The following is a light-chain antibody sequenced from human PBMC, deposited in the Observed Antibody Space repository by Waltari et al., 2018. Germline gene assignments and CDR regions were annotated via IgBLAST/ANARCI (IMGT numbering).Light chain of an antibody. CDR3: QQDDISPLT. V-gene: IGKV3-20*01. J-gene: IGKJ4*01. Sequence: EIVLTQSPGTLSLSPGERATLSCRASQTVRTTYLAWYQQKPGQAPTLLMYGASSRATGIPYRFSGSGSGTDCSLTSSSLEPEDFAVYYCQQDDISPLTFCGGTKVEIK. CDR1: QTVRTTY. CDR2: GAS.